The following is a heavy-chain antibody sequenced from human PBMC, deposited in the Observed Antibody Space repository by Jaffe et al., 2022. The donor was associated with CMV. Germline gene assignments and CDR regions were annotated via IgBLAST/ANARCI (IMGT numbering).Heavy chain of an antibody. CDR1: GGSFSGYY. Sequence: QVQLQQWGAGLLKPSETLSLTCAVYGGSFSGYYWSWIRQPPGKGLEWIGEINHSGSTNYNPSLKSRVTISVDTSKNQFSLKLSSVTAADTAVYYCARGRPRGDYVWGSYRRPSYMDVWGKGTTVTVSS. CDR2: INHSGST. CDR3: ARGRPRGDYVWGSYRRPSYMDV. J-gene: IGHJ6*03. V-gene: IGHV4-34*01. D-gene: IGHD3-16*02.